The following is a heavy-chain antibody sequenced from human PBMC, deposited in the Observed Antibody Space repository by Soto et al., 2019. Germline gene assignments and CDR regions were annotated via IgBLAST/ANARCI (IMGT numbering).Heavy chain of an antibody. CDR3: ARDQTNYGMDV. J-gene: IGHJ6*02. CDR2: MNPNSGNT. CDR1: GYTFTSYG. Sequence: SGKVSCKASGYTFTSYGISWVRQAPGQGLEWMGWMNPNSGNTVYAQKFQGRVTMTRNTSISTAYMELSSLRSQDTAVYYCARDQTNYGMDVWGQGTTVTVSS. V-gene: IGHV1-8*02.